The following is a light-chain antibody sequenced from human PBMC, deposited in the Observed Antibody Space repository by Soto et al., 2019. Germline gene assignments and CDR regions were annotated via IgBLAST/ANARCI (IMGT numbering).Light chain of an antibody. V-gene: IGLV2-14*01. J-gene: IGLJ1*01. CDR2: EVS. Sequence: QSVLTQPASVSGSPGQSITISCTGTSNDHGGYNYVSWYQQHQGKAPKLTIYEVSNPPSGVSNRFSGSKSGNTASLTSSGLQAEHEDDYYCSSYTSSSTPYVFGTGTKLA. CDR3: SSYTSSSTPYV. CDR1: SNDHGGYNY.